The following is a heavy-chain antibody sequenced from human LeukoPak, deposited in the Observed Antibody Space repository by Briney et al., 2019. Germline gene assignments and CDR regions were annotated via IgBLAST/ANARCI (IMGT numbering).Heavy chain of an antibody. V-gene: IGHV4-34*01. CDR2: INQSGST. Sequence: PSETLSLACAVDGGSFSGYYWSWIRHPPRKGLEWMGEINQSGSTNYNPPRKARATISVDTSKTQFSLKLSSVTAADTAVYYCASLVRYCSSESCYHFDYWGQGTLVTVSS. CDR1: GGSFSGYY. J-gene: IGHJ4*02. D-gene: IGHD2-15*01. CDR3: ASLVRYCSSESCYHFDY.